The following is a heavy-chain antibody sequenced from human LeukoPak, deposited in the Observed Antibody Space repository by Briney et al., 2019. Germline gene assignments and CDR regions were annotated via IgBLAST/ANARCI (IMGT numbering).Heavy chain of an antibody. Sequence: GGSLRLSCAASGFTFSSYAMSWVRQAPGKGLEWVPAISGSGGSTYYADSVKGRFTISRDNSKNTLYLQMNSLRAEDTAVYYCAKCPRGIAAADHFDYWGQGTLVTVSS. D-gene: IGHD6-13*01. CDR1: GFTFSSYA. J-gene: IGHJ4*02. CDR3: AKCPRGIAAADHFDY. CDR2: ISGSGGST. V-gene: IGHV3-23*01.